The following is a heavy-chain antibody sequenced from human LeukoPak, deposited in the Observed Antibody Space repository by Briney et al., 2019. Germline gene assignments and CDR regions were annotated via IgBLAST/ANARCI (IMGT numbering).Heavy chain of an antibody. CDR2: IKSKTDGGTT. J-gene: IGHJ4*02. CDR1: GFTFSNAW. CDR3: TTWYYYDSSGFDY. D-gene: IGHD3-22*01. V-gene: IGHV3-15*01. Sequence: PGGSLRLSCAASGFTFSNAWMSWVRQAPGKGLEWVGRIKSKTDGGTTDYAAPVKGRFTILRDDSKNTLYLQMNSLKTEDTAVYYCTTWYYYDSSGFDYWGQGTLVTVSS.